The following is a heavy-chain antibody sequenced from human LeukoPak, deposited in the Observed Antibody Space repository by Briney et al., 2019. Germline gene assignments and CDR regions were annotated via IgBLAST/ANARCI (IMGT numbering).Heavy chain of an antibody. D-gene: IGHD3-10*01. CDR2: INHSGST. CDR1: GGSFSGYY. V-gene: IGHV4-34*01. J-gene: IGHJ4*02. Sequence: NSSETLSLTCAVYGGSFSGYYWSWIRHPPGKGLEWIGDINHSGSTNYNPSLKSRVTISVDTSKNQFSLKLSSVTAADTAVYYCARGLSPRINMVRGVRPPFRGVFDYWGQGTLVTVSS. CDR3: ARGLSPRINMVRGVRPPFRGVFDY.